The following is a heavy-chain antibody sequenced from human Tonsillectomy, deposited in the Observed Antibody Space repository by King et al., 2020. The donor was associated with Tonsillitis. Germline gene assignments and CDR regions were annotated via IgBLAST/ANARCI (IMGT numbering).Heavy chain of an antibody. Sequence: QLVQSGAEVKKPGASVKVSCKASGYTFTSYYMHWVRQAPGQGLEWMGIINPSGGSTSYAQKFQGRVTMTRDTSTSTVYMELSSLRSEDTAVYYCARGELRFLEGKDAFDIWGQGTMVTVSS. D-gene: IGHD3-3*01. CDR1: GYTFTSYY. J-gene: IGHJ3*02. CDR2: INPSGGST. CDR3: ARGELRFLEGKDAFDI. V-gene: IGHV1-46*01.